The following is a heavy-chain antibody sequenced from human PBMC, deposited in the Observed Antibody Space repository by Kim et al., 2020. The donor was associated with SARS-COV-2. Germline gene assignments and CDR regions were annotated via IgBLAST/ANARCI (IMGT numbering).Heavy chain of an antibody. J-gene: IGHJ4*02. V-gene: IGHV3-30*02. Sequence: VKGRFTISRDNSKTTRYLQMNSLRSEDTARYFCVKEAAFTTVVVDYYFDYWGQGTLVTVSS. D-gene: IGHD2-15*01. CDR3: VKEAAFTTVVVDYYFDY.